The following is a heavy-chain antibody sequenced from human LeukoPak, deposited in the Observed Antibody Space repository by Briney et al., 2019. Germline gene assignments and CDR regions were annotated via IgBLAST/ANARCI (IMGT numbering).Heavy chain of an antibody. J-gene: IGHJ3*02. CDR1: EFSIRSNY. D-gene: IGHD3-22*01. Sequence: GGSLRLSCVASEFSIRSNYMSWARQAPGKGLEWVSIIHIDGDTHYADSVKGRFTISRDNSKNTLYLQMNSLRSEDTAVYYCARDGLDSSGPVAFDIWGQGTMVTVSS. CDR3: ARDGLDSSGPVAFDI. CDR2: IHIDGDT. V-gene: IGHV3-66*01.